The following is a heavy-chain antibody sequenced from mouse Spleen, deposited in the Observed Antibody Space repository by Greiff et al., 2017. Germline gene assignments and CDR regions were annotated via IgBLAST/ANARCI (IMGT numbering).Heavy chain of an antibody. CDR1: GYTFTDHT. Sequence: VKLMESDAELVKPGASVKISCKVSGYTFTDHTIHWMKQRPEQGLEWIGYIYPRDGSTKYNEKFKGKATLTADKSSSTAYMQLNSLTSEDSAVYFCARPLFTTVVDYAMDYWGQGTSVTVSS. CDR2: IYPRDGST. J-gene: IGHJ4*01. V-gene: IGHV1-78*01. D-gene: IGHD1-1*01. CDR3: ARPLFTTVVDYAMDY.